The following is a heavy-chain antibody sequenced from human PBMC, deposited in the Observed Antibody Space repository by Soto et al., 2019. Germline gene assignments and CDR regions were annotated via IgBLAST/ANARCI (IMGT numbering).Heavy chain of an antibody. CDR1: GFTFNDYS. D-gene: IGHD4-17*01. CDR2: ISSSSSYI. V-gene: IGHV3-21*01. Sequence: GGSLRLSCAASGFTFNDYSMNWVRQAPGKGLEWVSSISSSSSYIYYADSVKGRFTISRDNAKNSLYLQMNSLRAEDTAVYYCARDLNTVTTAYFHHWGQGTLVTVSS. CDR3: ARDLNTVTTAYFHH. J-gene: IGHJ1*01.